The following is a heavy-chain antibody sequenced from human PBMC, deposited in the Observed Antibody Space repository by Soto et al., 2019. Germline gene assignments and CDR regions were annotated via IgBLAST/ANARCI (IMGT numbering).Heavy chain of an antibody. J-gene: IGHJ4*02. CDR2: IYYSGST. D-gene: IGHD3-22*01. CDR3: AREEPLYYYDSSGYYYEESLTDY. Sequence: SETLSLTCTVSGGSISSGGYYWSWIRQHPGKGLEWIGYIYYSGSTYYNPSLKSRVTISVDTSKNQFSLKLSSVTAADTAVYYCAREEPLYYYDSSGYYYEESLTDYWGQGTLVTVSS. V-gene: IGHV4-31*03. CDR1: GGSISSGGYY.